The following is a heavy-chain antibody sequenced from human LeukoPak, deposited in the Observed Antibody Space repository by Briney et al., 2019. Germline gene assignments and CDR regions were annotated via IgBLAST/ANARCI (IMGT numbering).Heavy chain of an antibody. CDR3: ATVGRYSTTWSRRPATYYYFDL. Sequence: GGSLSPSWQAPGFPSSNAWMTWARQAQGKGLEGVYSIRIIVLIIHYTDSVRGRFTISRDNAKNSLSLQMDSLRVEDTAVYYCATVGRYSTTWSRRPATYYYFDLWGRGTLVTVS. CDR2: IRIIVLII. CDR1: GFPSSNAW. V-gene: IGHV3-11*01. D-gene: IGHD6-13*01. J-gene: IGHJ2*01.